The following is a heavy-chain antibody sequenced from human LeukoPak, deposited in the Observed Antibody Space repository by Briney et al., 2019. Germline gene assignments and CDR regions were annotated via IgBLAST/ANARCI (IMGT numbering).Heavy chain of an antibody. V-gene: IGHV4-39*01. CDR3: ARHSTTYYYDSSGSGGYFQH. J-gene: IGHJ1*01. CDR2: IYYSGST. Sequence: SGTLSLTCTVSGGSISSSSYYWGWIRQPPGKGLEWIGSIYYSGSTYYNPSLKSRGTISVDTSKNQFSLKLSSVTAADTAVYYCARHSTTYYYDSSGSGGYFQHWGQGTLVTVFS. D-gene: IGHD3-22*01. CDR1: GGSISSSSYY.